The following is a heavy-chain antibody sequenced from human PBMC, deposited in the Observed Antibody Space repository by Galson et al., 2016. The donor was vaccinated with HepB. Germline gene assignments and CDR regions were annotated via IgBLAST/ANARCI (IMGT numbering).Heavy chain of an antibody. CDR3: AVAYSNYWHLGY. V-gene: IGHV3-30-3*01. CDR2: ISYDGSTK. D-gene: IGHD2-21*01. CDR1: GFTFSSYA. Sequence: SLRLSCAASGFTFSSYAMHWVRQAPGKGLEWVAVISYDGSTKFYADSVKGRFTISRDNSKNTLSVQMNSLRAEDTAVYYCAVAYSNYWHLGYWGQGTLVTVSS. J-gene: IGHJ4*02.